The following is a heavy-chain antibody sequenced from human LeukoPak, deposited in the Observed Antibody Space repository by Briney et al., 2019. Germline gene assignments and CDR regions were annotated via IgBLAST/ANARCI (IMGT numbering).Heavy chain of an antibody. D-gene: IGHD3-10*01. CDR2: ISYDGSNK. CDR3: ARVHGREYGSGSYYNYLYYFDY. CDR1: GFTFSSYA. V-gene: IGHV3-30*04. Sequence: GSLRLSCAASGFTFSSYAMHWVRQAPGKGLEWVAVISYDGSNKYYADSVKGRFTISRDNSKNTPYLQMNSLRAEDTAVYYCARVHGREYGSGSYYNYLYYFDYWGQGTLVTVSS. J-gene: IGHJ4*02.